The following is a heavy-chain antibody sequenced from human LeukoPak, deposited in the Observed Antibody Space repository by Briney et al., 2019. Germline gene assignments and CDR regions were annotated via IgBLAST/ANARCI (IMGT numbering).Heavy chain of an antibody. Sequence: GGSLRLSCAASGFTFSSYWMSWVRQAPGKGLEWVSSISSSSSYIYYADSVKGRFTISRDNAKNSLYLQMNSLRAEDTAVYYCARGSTVANYAFDIWGQGTMVTVSS. CDR3: ARGSTVANYAFDI. CDR2: ISSSSSYI. V-gene: IGHV3-21*01. D-gene: IGHD4-23*01. CDR1: GFTFSSYW. J-gene: IGHJ3*02.